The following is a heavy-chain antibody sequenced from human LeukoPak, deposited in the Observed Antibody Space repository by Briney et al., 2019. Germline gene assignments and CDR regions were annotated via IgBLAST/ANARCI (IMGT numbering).Heavy chain of an antibody. CDR3: ARGASGISAQSDY. D-gene: IGHD1-26*01. V-gene: IGHV5-51*01. Sequence: GESLKISCKASANIFTTYWIGWVRQMPGKGLEWMGIIYPEDSDTKYSPSCQGQVTISVDKSISTAYLQWSSLKASDTAMYYCARGASGISAQSDYWGQGTLVTVSS. J-gene: IGHJ4*02. CDR2: IYPEDSDT. CDR1: ANIFTTYW.